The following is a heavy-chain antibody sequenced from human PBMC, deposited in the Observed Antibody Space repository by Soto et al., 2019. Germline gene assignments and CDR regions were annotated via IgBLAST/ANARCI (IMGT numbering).Heavy chain of an antibody. V-gene: IGHV3-23*01. CDR3: ATFPSSSSGYAPFDY. CDR2: ISGSGGST. D-gene: IGHD5-12*01. J-gene: IGHJ4*02. Sequence: EVQLLESGGGLVQPGGSLRLSCAASGFTFSSYAMSWVRQAPGKGLEWVSAISGSGGSTYYADSVKGRFTISRDNSKNTLYLQMNSLRAEDTAVYYCATFPSSSSGYAPFDYWGQGTLVTVSS. CDR1: GFTFSSYA.